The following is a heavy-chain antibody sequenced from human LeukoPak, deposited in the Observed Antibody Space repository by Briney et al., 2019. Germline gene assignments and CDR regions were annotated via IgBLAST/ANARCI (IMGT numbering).Heavy chain of an antibody. Sequence: PGGSLRLSCAASGFTFSSYGMHWVRQAPGKGLEWVAFIRYDGSNKYYADSVKGRFTISRDNSKNTLYLQMNSLRAEDTAVYYCAGDLYRIVVVPHYFDYWGQGTLVTVSS. CDR3: AGDLYRIVVVPHYFDY. CDR1: GFTFSSYG. D-gene: IGHD3-22*01. J-gene: IGHJ4*02. CDR2: IRYDGSNK. V-gene: IGHV3-30*02.